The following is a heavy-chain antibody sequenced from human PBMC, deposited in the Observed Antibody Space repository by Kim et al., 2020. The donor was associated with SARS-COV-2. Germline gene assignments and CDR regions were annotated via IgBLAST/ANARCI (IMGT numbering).Heavy chain of an antibody. CDR2: T. V-gene: IGHV4-59*08. CDR3: ARLSRVNAFDI. J-gene: IGHJ3*02. Sequence: TNHHHSHKRRVTMSVDTSKNKFSLTVSSVTAADTAVYYCARLSRVNAFDIWGQGTMVTVSS. D-gene: IGHD2-2*01.